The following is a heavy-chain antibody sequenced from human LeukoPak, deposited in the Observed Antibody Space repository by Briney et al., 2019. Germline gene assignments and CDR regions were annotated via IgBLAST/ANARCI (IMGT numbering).Heavy chain of an antibody. D-gene: IGHD1-14*01. Sequence: GGSLRLSCAASGFTFSNYWMTCVRQAPGKGLEWVANIKEDGSEKYYVDSVKGRFTISRDNAKNSLYLQMNTLRAEDTAVYYCARARIDYWGQGTLITVSS. J-gene: IGHJ4*02. CDR2: IKEDGSEK. V-gene: IGHV3-7*05. CDR1: GFTFSNYW. CDR3: ARARIDY.